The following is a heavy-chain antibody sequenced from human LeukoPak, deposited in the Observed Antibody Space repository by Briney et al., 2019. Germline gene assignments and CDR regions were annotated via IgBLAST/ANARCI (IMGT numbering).Heavy chain of an antibody. V-gene: IGHV1-46*01. CDR1: GYTFTSYY. Sequence: ASVKVSCKASGYTFTSYYMHWVRQAPGQGLEWMGIINPSGGSTSYAQKFQGRVTMTRDTSTSIVYMELSSLRSEDAAVYYCARDSLSTVVTPYYYYYGMDVWGQGTTVTVSS. CDR2: INPSGGST. J-gene: IGHJ6*02. D-gene: IGHD4-23*01. CDR3: ARDSLSTVVTPYYYYYGMDV.